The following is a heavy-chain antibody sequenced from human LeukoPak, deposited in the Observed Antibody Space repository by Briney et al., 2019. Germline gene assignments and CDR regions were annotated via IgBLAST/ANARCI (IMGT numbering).Heavy chain of an antibody. CDR3: AKGSGGSGSYSKYYFDY. D-gene: IGHD3-10*01. J-gene: IGHJ4*02. V-gene: IGHV3-23*01. Sequence: GGSLRLSCAASGFTLSSYGMNWVRQVPEKGLEGVSAISGSGGTTYYADSVTGRLTISRDNSKNTLYLQMNSLRADDTAVYYCAKGSGGSGSYSKYYFDYWGQGTLVTVSS. CDR1: GFTLSSYG. CDR2: ISGSGGTT.